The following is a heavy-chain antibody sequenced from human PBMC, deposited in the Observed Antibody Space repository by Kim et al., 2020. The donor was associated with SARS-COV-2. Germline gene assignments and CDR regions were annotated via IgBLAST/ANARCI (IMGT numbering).Heavy chain of an antibody. V-gene: IGHV3-53*04. D-gene: IGHD3-10*01. Sequence: GGSLRLSCAASGFTFSSYYMNWVRQAPGKGLEWVSVIYSGGSTNYEASVESRFSISSSNYTNTPYHQKNSLLTDDAAVVYYSRPLLSGVGPYGGASEDY. CDR3: SRPLLSGVGPYGGASEDY. J-gene: IGHJ4*01. CDR1: GFTFSSYY. CDR2: IYSGGST.